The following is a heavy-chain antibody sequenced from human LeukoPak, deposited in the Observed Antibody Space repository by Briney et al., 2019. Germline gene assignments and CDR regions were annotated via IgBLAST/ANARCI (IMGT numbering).Heavy chain of an antibody. V-gene: IGHV4-39*07. J-gene: IGHJ4*02. CDR1: GASISSNTYF. CDR2: ISYTKGA. Sequence: PSETLSLTCTVSGASISSNTYFWGWIRQPPGKGLEWIGTISYTKGAYYTTSLKSRVTMSLDTSKSQFSLKLTSVTAADTAVYFCARGLVDYELPKGYIDYWGQGTLVTVSS. D-gene: IGHD4-17*01. CDR3: ARGLVDYELPKGYIDY.